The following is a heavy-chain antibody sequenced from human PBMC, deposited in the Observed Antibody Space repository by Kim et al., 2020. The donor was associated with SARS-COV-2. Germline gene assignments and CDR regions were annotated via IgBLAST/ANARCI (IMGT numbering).Heavy chain of an antibody. CDR1: GGSISSYY. J-gene: IGHJ4*02. D-gene: IGHD5-12*01. V-gene: IGHV4-59*01. CDR2: IYYSGST. Sequence: SETLSLTCTVSGGSISSYYWSWIRQPPGKGLEWIGYIYYSGSTNYNPSLKSRVTISVDTSKNQFXXKLSSVTXADTAXYYCARGRWLXXLAXXGQGXXVT. CDR3: ARGRWLXXLAX.